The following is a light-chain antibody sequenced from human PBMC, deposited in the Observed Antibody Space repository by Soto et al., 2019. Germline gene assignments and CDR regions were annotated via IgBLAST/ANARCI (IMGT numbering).Light chain of an antibody. V-gene: IGKV1-5*03. CDR2: KAS. CDR1: QSISSS. J-gene: IGKJ1*01. CDR3: LQYNSHSWT. Sequence: DIQMTQSPSTLSASVGDRVTITCRASQSISSSLAWYQHKPGKAPKLLIYKASSLESGVPSRFSGSGSGTEFTLTISTLQPEDFASYYCLQYNSHSWTFGQGTKVEIK.